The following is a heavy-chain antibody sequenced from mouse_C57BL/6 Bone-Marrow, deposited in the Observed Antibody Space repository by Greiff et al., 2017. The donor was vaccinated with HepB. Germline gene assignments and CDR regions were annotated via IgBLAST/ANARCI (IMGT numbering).Heavy chain of an antibody. CDR3: ARPLYYSNFAY. V-gene: IGHV1-85*01. J-gene: IGHJ3*01. CDR1: GYTFTSYD. CDR2: IYPRDGST. Sequence: QVQLQQSGPELVKPGASVKLSCKASGYTFTSYDINWVKQRPGQGLEWIGWIYPRDGSTKYNEKFKGKATLTVDTSSSTAYMELHSLPSEDSAVYFCARPLYYSNFAYWGQGTLVTVSA. D-gene: IGHD2-5*01.